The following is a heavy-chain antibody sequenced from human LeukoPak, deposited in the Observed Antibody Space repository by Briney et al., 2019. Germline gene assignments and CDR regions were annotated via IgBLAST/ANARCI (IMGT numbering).Heavy chain of an antibody. V-gene: IGHV4-59*01. Sequence: SEPLSLTCTVSDDSITIYYWSWIRQPPGKGLEWIGYTDHTGITNYTPSLNSRVTISRDTSKNRFSLELSSATAADTAVYFCARGSPPRVYYDRSGYYSYYFDYWGQGTLVTVSS. J-gene: IGHJ4*02. D-gene: IGHD3-22*01. CDR3: ARGSPPRVYYDRSGYYSYYFDY. CDR1: DDSITIYY. CDR2: TDHTGIT.